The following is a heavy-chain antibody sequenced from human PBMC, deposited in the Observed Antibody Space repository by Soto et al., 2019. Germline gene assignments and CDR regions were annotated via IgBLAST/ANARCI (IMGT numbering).Heavy chain of an antibody. CDR2: INHSGST. V-gene: IGHV4-34*01. CDR3: ARRTMVRGYV. CDR1: GGSFSGYY. Sequence: QVQLQQWGAGLLKPSETLSLTCAVYGGSFSGYYWSWIRQPPGKGLEWIGEINHSGSTNYNPSLKSRVTISVDTSKNQFSLKLSSVTAADTAVYYCARRTMVRGYVWGKGTTVTVSS. J-gene: IGHJ6*04. D-gene: IGHD3-10*01.